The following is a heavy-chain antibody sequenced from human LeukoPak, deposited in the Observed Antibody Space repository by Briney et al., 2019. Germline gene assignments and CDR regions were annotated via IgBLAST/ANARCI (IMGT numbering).Heavy chain of an antibody. CDR3: ARTYVGATTGFDY. D-gene: IGHD1-26*01. V-gene: IGHV4-38-2*01. CDR2: IYHSGST. J-gene: IGHJ4*02. Sequence: PSETLSLTCAVSGYSISSGYYWGWIRQPPGKGREWIGSIYHSGSTYYNRSLKRRVTISVDTSKNQFSLKLSSVTAADTAVYYCARTYVGATTGFDYWGQGTLVTVSS. CDR1: GYSISSGYY.